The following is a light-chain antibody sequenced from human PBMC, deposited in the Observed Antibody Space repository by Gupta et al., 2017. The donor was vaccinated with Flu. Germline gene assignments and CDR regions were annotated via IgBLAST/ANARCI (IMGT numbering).Light chain of an antibody. J-gene: IGLJ2*01. CDR3: CSYSGPTIPVV. CDR1: SSDVRGYAL. Sequence: HSAMPPPASVSLSPGQSITISCIGSSSDVRGYALYAWYQQHPGKAPKLMIYDVTKRPSGVSDRFSGSKSGNTASLTLSGLHAEDEANYYCCSYSGPTIPVVFGGGTQLTVL. V-gene: IGLV2-23*02. CDR2: DVT.